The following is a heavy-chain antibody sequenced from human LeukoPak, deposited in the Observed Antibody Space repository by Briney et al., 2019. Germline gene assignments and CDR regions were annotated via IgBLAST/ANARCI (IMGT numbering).Heavy chain of an antibody. Sequence: ASVKVSCKASGYTFTSYGITWVRQAPGQGLEWMGWISVYNGNTIYAQKFQGRVTMTTDTSTSTAYMELRNLRSDDTAVYYCARYLMLRGAPTGYFDYWGQGTLVTVSS. J-gene: IGHJ4*02. V-gene: IGHV1-18*01. D-gene: IGHD3-10*01. CDR2: ISVYNGNT. CDR3: ARYLMLRGAPTGYFDY. CDR1: GYTFTSYG.